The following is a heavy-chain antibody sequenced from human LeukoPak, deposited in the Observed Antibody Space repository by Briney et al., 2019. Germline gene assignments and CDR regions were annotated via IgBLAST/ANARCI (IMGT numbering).Heavy chain of an antibody. J-gene: IGHJ4*02. CDR2: IYYSGST. V-gene: IGHV4-39*01. D-gene: IGHD2-2*01. CDR3: ARRKYGSSNSDY. CDR1: GGSISSSSYY. Sequence: SETLFLTCTVSGGSISSSSYYWGWIRQPPGKGLEWIGSIYYSGSTYYNPSLKSRVTISVDTSKNQFSLRLSSVTAADTAVYYCARRKYGSSNSDYWGRGTLVTVSS.